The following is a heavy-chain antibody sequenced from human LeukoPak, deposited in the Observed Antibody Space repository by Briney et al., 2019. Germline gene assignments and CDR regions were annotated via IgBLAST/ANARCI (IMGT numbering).Heavy chain of an antibody. CDR2: ISAYNGNT. D-gene: IGHD2-2*02. J-gene: IGHJ5*02. CDR1: GYTFTSYG. Sequence: ASVEVSCKASGYTFTSYGISWVRQAPGQGLEWMGWISAYNGNTNYAQKLQGRVTMTTDTSTSTAYMELRSLRSDDTAVYYCARSCSSTSCYKYWFDPWGQGTLVTVSS. CDR3: ARSCSSTSCYKYWFDP. V-gene: IGHV1-18*01.